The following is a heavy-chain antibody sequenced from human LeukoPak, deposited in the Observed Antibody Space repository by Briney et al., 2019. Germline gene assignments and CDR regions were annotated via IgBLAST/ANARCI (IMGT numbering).Heavy chain of an antibody. J-gene: IGHJ4*02. CDR1: GFTFRSYG. V-gene: IGHV3-33*06. CDR3: AKDLARYDFWSGYDY. Sequence: GGSLRLYCAAWGFTFRSYGMHGVRQAPGKGVEWVAVIWYDGSNKYYADSVKGRFTISRENSKNNVYLQMNSLTAEDTAVYYCAKDLARYDFWSGYDYWGQGTLVTVSS. CDR2: IWYDGSNK. D-gene: IGHD3-3*01.